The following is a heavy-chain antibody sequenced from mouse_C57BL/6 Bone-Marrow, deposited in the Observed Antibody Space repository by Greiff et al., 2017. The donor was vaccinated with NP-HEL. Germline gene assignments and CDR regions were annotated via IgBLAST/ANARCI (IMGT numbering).Heavy chain of an antibody. CDR1: GYSITSGYY. V-gene: IGHV3-6*01. Sequence: EVQLQESGPGLVKPSQSLSLTCSVTGYSITSGYYWNWIRQFPGNKLEWMGYISYDGSNNYNPSLKNRISITRDTPKNQFFLKLNSVTTEDTATYYCARRSDYFDYWGQGTTLTVSS. J-gene: IGHJ2*01. CDR2: ISYDGSN. CDR3: ARRSDYFDY.